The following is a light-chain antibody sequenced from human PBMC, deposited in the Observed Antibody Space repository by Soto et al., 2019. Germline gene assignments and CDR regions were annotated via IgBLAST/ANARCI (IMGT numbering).Light chain of an antibody. J-gene: IGKJ1*01. CDR3: QRYASSSWT. Sequence: EIVLTQSPGTLSLSPGERATLSCRASQTISSSYFAWYQQKPGQAPRLLIYGASSRATGIPDRFSGSGSGTDFTLTISRLEPEDFAVYYCQRYASSSWTFGQGTKVEIK. V-gene: IGKV3-20*01. CDR1: QTISSSY. CDR2: GAS.